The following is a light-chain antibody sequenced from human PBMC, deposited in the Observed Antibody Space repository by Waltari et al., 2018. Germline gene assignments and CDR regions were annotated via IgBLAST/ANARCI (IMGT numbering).Light chain of an antibody. CDR3: ATWDNNLKDVV. V-gene: IGLV1-51*01. J-gene: IGLJ2*01. CDR1: SSNIGNYY. Sequence: QPVLTQPPSVSAAPGQKVTISCSGSSSNIGNYYVSWYYQLPGGAPKLLIYDNNARPSGIPDRFSASKAGTSATLGITGLQIGDEADYYCATWDNNLKDVVFGGGTKLTVL. CDR2: DNN.